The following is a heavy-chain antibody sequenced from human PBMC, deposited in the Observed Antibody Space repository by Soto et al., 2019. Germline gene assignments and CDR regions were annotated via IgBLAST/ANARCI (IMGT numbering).Heavy chain of an antibody. Sequence: ASVKVSCKASGYTFTSYGISWVRQAPGQGLEWMGWISAYNGNTNYAQKLQGRVTMTTDTSTTTAYMELRSLRSDDTAVYYCARDTNYYDSSGYPDYWGQGTLVTVS. CDR3: ARDTNYYDSSGYPDY. CDR1: GYTFTSYG. V-gene: IGHV1-18*01. CDR2: ISAYNGNT. J-gene: IGHJ4*02. D-gene: IGHD3-22*01.